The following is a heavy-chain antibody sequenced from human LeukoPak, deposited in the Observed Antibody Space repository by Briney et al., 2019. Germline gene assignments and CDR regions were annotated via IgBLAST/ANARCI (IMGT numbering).Heavy chain of an antibody. Sequence: SETLPLTCSVSDDSITMYYWTWIRQPPGKGLEWIGYVDHTGSTNFNPSLNGRVSISRDTTKNLFSLRLRSVTAADTAVYFCARGRVSSSTWYSTYYYYFYMDVWGKGTTVTVSS. V-gene: IGHV4-59*01. CDR2: VDHTGST. D-gene: IGHD1-1*01. J-gene: IGHJ6*03. CDR1: DDSITMYY. CDR3: ARGRVSSSTWYSTYYYYFYMDV.